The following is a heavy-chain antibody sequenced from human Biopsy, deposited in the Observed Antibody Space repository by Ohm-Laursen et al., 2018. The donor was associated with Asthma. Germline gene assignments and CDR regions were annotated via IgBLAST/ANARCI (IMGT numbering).Heavy chain of an antibody. Sequence: SLRLSCSASGFTFSSYGMHWVRQAPGKGLEWVAVISYDGSNKYYADSVKGRFTISRDNSKNTLYLQMNSLRTEDTAVYYCASQSSGPDFWSGYYYFDYWGQGTLVTVSS. CDR2: ISYDGSNK. V-gene: IGHV3-30*03. D-gene: IGHD3-3*01. J-gene: IGHJ4*02. CDR3: ASQSSGPDFWSGYYYFDY. CDR1: GFTFSSYG.